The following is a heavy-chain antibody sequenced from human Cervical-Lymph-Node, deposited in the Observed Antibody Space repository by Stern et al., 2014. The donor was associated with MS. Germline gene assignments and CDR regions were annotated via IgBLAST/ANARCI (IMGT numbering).Heavy chain of an antibody. J-gene: IGHJ5*02. CDR2: IFPVFGTP. D-gene: IGHD6-13*01. Sequence: QVQLVQSGAEVTKPGSSVKVSCKASGGTFSKFPSSWVRQAPGQGLEWMGGIFPVFGTPTYAQEFRGSVTITADVSTSTVYMELSSLRSDDTAVYYCALSSETSDRWYSLGYDLWGQRTLVTVSS. V-gene: IGHV1-69*01. CDR3: ALSSETSDRWYSLGYDL. CDR1: GGTFSKFP.